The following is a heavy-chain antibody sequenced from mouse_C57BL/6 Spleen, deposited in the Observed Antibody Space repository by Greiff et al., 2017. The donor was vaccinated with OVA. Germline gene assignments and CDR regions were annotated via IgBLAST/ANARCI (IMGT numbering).Heavy chain of an antibody. CDR3: ARDRATVGYFDY. V-gene: IGHV5-16*01. J-gene: IGHJ2*01. Sequence: EVKVVESEGGLVQPGSSMKLSCTASGFTFSDYYMAWVRQVPEKGLEWVANINYDGSSTYYLDSLKSRFIISRDNAKNILYLQMSSLKSEDTATYYCARDRATVGYFDYWGQGTTLTVSS. CDR1: GFTFSDYY. D-gene: IGHD1-1*01. CDR2: INYDGSST.